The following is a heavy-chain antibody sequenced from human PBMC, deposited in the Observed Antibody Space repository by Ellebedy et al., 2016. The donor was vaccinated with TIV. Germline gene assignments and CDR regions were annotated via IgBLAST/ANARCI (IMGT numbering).Heavy chain of an antibody. CDR3: ARDFGGDTPNYMDV. J-gene: IGHJ6*02. D-gene: IGHD4-17*01. CDR1: GFTFSSYA. V-gene: IGHV3-30*01. Sequence: GESLKISCAASGFTFSSYAMHWVRQAPGKGLEWVAVISYDGSNKYYADSVKGRFTISRDNSKNTLYLQMNSLRAEDTAVYYCARDFGGDTPNYMDVWGQGTTVTVSS. CDR2: ISYDGSNK.